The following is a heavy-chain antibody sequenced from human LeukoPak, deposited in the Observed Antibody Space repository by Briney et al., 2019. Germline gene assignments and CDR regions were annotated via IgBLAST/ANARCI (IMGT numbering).Heavy chain of an antibody. Sequence: ASVKVSCKASGYTFTGYYMHWVRQAPGQGLEWMGWISAYNGNTNYAQKLQGRVTMTTDTSTSTAYMELRSLRSDDTAVYYCARVTMVRGVIVAFDIWGQGTMVTVSS. J-gene: IGHJ3*02. D-gene: IGHD3-10*01. CDR2: ISAYNGNT. CDR1: GYTFTGYY. CDR3: ARVTMVRGVIVAFDI. V-gene: IGHV1-18*04.